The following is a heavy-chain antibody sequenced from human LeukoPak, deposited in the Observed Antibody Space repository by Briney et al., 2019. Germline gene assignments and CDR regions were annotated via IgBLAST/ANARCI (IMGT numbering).Heavy chain of an antibody. J-gene: IGHJ4*02. CDR2: ISAYNGNT. D-gene: IGHD6-13*01. V-gene: IGHV1-18*01. CDR3: ARGGSGGQQLDFDY. Sequence: ASVKVSCKASGYTFTSYGISWVRQAPGQGLEWMGWISAYNGNTNYAQKFQGRVTMTRNTSISTAYMELSSLRSEDTTVYYCARGGSGGQQLDFDYWGQGTLVTVSS. CDR1: GYTFTSYG.